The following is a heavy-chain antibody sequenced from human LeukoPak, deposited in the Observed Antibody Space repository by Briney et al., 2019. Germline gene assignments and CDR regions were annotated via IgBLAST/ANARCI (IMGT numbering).Heavy chain of an antibody. Sequence: GGSLRLSRAASGFTFSDYHMSWIRQASGKGLEWVSYISSSGGTISYADSVKGRFTISRDNAKKSLYLQMNSLRAEDTAVYYCARGPVSSSGFFAYWGQGTLVTVSS. CDR2: ISSSGGTI. V-gene: IGHV3-11*01. CDR3: ARGPVSSSGFFAY. CDR1: GFTFSDYH. J-gene: IGHJ4*02. D-gene: IGHD6-19*01.